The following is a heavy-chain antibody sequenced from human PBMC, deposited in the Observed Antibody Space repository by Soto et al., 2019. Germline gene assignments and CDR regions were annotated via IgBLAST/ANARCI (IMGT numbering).Heavy chain of an antibody. CDR1: GYTFTSYG. V-gene: IGHV1-18*01. D-gene: IGHD4-4*01. CDR3: ARDLTVTLYALDV. J-gene: IGHJ6*02. CDR2: ISTYNGNT. Sequence: QVQLVQSGAEVKKPGASVKVSCKASGYTFTSYGITWVRQAPGQGLEWMGYISTYNGNTNYAQILQGRVTMTTDRSTSTAYIELRSLRSDDTAVDYCARDLTVTLYALDVWGQGTTVTVSS.